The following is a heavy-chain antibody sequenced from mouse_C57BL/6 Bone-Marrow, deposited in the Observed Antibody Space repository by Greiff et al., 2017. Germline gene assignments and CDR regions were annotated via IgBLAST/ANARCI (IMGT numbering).Heavy chain of an antibody. CDR2: IWTGGGT. D-gene: IGHD2-3*01. V-gene: IGHV2-9-1*01. CDR3: ARNSIYDGPYYFDH. CDR1: GFSLTSYA. J-gene: IGHJ2*01. Sequence: QVQLKESGPGLVAPSQSLSITCTVSGFSLTSYAISWVRQPPGKGLEWLGVIWTGGGTNYNSALKSRLSISKDNSKGQDFLKMNSLQTDDTARDDCARNSIYDGPYYFDHLGQGTPPPVPS.